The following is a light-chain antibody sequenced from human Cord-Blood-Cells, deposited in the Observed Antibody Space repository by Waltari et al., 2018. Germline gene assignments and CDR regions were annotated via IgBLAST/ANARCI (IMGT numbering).Light chain of an antibody. Sequence: EIVLTQSPATLSLSPGERATLSCRASQSVSSYLAWYQQKPGQAPRLLIYDASTRATGIPARFSGSGSGTYFTLTISSLEPEDFAVYYCQQRSNWPFTFGPWTKVDIK. V-gene: IGKV3-11*01. CDR3: QQRSNWPFT. CDR2: DAS. J-gene: IGKJ3*01. CDR1: QSVSSY.